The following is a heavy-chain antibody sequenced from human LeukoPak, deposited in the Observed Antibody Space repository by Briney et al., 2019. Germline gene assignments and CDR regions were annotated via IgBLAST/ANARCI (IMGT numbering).Heavy chain of an antibody. CDR1: GFTFSSYG. CDR3: AKDMWSRLSIAVFGGDY. Sequence: PGGSLRLSCAASGFTFSSYGMHWVRQAPGKGLEWVAVIWYDGSNKYYADSVKGRFTISRDNAKNSLYLQMNSLRAEDTALYYCAKDMWSRLSIAVFGGDYWGQGTLVTVSS. V-gene: IGHV3-33*03. CDR2: IWYDGSNK. J-gene: IGHJ4*02. D-gene: IGHD6-6*01.